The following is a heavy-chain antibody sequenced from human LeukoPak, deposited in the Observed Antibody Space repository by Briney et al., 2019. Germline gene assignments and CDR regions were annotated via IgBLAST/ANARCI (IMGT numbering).Heavy chain of an antibody. J-gene: IGHJ4*02. D-gene: IGHD3-16*01. Sequence: GASVKVSCKTSGYTFTRYDITWVRQATGQGLEWMGWMNANTDNTVYAQKFQGRVTMTRDTSMSTAFMELRSLKSDDTAVYYCARDGGRPQDFWGQGTLVTVSS. CDR3: ARDGGRPQDF. V-gene: IGHV1-8*01. CDR2: MNANTDNT. CDR1: GYTFTRYD.